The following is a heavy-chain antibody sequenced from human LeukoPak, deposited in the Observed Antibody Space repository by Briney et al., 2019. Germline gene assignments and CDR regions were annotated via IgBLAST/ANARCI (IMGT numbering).Heavy chain of an antibody. CDR3: VRGSPYNWFDP. CDR2: ISSSGSII. Sequence: GGSLRLSCAASGFTFSSYAMSWVRQAPGKGLGWVSYISSSGSIIYYASSVKGRFTISRDNAKNSLYLQMNSLRAEDTAVYYCVRGSPYNWFDPWGQGTLVTVSS. V-gene: IGHV3-48*03. CDR1: GFTFSSYA. J-gene: IGHJ5*02.